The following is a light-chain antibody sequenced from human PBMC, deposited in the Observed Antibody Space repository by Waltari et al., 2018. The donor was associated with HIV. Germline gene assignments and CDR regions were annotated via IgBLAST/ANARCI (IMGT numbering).Light chain of an antibody. Sequence: QSALTPPASVSASPGPSITISCTGTGSDRGYYNYDSWYQHHPGKAPKVIIYEVRNPPSGVSDRFSGSKSGNTASLTISGLQADDEADYYCSSYISSRRPVFGGGTKLTVL. CDR3: SSYISSRRPV. CDR2: EVR. CDR1: GSDRGYYNY. J-gene: IGLJ3*02. V-gene: IGLV2-14*01.